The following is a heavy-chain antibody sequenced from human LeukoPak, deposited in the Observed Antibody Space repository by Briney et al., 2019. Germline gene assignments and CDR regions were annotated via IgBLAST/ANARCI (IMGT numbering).Heavy chain of an antibody. CDR3: ARVGLSSGYYTDY. J-gene: IGHJ4*02. Sequence: SETLSLTCAVYGGSFSGYYCSWIRQPPGKGLEWIGEINHSGSTNYNPSLKSRVTISVDTSKNQFSLKLSSVTAADTAVYYCARVGLSSGYYTDYWGQGTLVTVSS. CDR2: INHSGST. V-gene: IGHV4-34*01. CDR1: GGSFSGYY. D-gene: IGHD3-22*01.